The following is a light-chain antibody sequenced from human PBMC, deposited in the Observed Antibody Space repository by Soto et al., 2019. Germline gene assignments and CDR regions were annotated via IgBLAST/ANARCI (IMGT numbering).Light chain of an antibody. Sequence: EIVMTQAPATLSVSPGERVTLSCRPSQSVSSNLVWYQQKPGQAPRVLIYSASARATGVPARFSGSGSGTEFTLTIRSLQSEDFAVYYCQQFKTRPWTFGQGTKLEIK. V-gene: IGKV3-15*01. CDR1: QSVSSN. CDR2: SAS. J-gene: IGKJ1*01. CDR3: QQFKTRPWT.